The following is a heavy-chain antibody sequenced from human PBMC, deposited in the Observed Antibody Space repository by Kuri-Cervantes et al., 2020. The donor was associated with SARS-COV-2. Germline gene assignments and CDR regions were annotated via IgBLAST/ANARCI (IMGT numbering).Heavy chain of an antibody. CDR2: MNPNSGNT. J-gene: IGHJ4*02. Sequence: ASVKVSCKASGYTFTSYDINWVRQATGQGLEWMGWMNPNSGNTGYAQKFQGRVTITRNTSISTAYMELSSLRSEDTAVYYCARVKTIFGVAPFDYWGQGTLVTVSS. CDR3: ARVKTIFGVAPFDY. CDR1: GYTFTSYD. D-gene: IGHD3-3*01. V-gene: IGHV1-8*03.